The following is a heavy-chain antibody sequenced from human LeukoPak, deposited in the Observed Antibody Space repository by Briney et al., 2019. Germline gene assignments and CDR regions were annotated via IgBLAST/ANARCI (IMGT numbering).Heavy chain of an antibody. CDR1: GFTFSSYA. CDR3: AKDAVLMVYALYYFDY. V-gene: IGHV3-30*18. Sequence: PGGSLRLSCAASGFTFSSYAMSWVRQAPGKGLEWVAVISYDGSNKYYADSVKGRFTTSRDNSKNTLYLQMNSLRAEDTAVYYCAKDAVLMVYALYYFDYWGQGTLVTVSS. D-gene: IGHD2-8*01. J-gene: IGHJ4*02. CDR2: ISYDGSNK.